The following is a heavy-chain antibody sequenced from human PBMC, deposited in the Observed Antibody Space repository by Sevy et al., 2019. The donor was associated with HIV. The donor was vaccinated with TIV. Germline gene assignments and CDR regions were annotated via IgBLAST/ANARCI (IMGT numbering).Heavy chain of an antibody. D-gene: IGHD2-15*01. CDR3: ARVNCSGGSCYYYYGMDV. J-gene: IGHJ6*02. CDR1: GFTVSSNY. CDR2: IYSGGST. V-gene: IGHV3-53*01. Sequence: GGSLRLSCAASGFTVSSNYMSWVRQAPGKGLEWVSVIYSGGSTYYADSVKGRFTISRDSKNTLYLQMNGLRAEDTAVYYCARVNCSGGSCYYYYGMDVWGQGTTVTVSS.